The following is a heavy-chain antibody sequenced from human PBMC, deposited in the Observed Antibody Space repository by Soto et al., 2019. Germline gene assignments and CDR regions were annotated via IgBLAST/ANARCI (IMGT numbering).Heavy chain of an antibody. Sequence: SETLSLTCAVSGGSISSGGYSWSWIRQPPGKGLEWIGYIYYSGSTNYNPSLKSRVTISVDTSKNQFSLKLSSVTAADTAVYYCARVPKLEPNWLDPWGQGTLVTVSS. CDR1: GGSISSGGYS. V-gene: IGHV4-61*08. CDR2: IYYSGST. D-gene: IGHD1-1*01. CDR3: ARVPKLEPNWLDP. J-gene: IGHJ5*02.